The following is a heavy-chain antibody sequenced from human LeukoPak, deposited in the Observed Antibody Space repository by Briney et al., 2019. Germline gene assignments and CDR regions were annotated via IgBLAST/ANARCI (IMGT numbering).Heavy chain of an antibody. CDR2: IYHSGTTNT. D-gene: IGHD6-19*01. Sequence: PSETLSLTCTVSGDSVSSGSYYWSWIRQSPRKGLEWIGYIYHSGTTNTNSNPSLKSRVTISVDTSKNEFSLKLSSVTVADTAVYYCARWYSSGWAFDYWGQGTLVTVSS. CDR1: GDSVSSGSYY. CDR3: ARWYSSGWAFDY. J-gene: IGHJ4*02. V-gene: IGHV4-61*01.